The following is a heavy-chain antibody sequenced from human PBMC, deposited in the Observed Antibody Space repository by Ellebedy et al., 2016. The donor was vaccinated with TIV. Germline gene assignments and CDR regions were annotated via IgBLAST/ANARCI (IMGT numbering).Heavy chain of an antibody. CDR3: ARDRTMVRGVIIEGGDY. V-gene: IGHV1-18*01. Sequence: ASVKVSCKASGYTFTSYGISWVRQAPGQGLEWMGWISAYNGNTNYAQKLQGRVTMTTDTSTSTAYMELRSLRSDDTAVYYCARDRTMVRGVIIEGGDYWGQGTLVTVSS. CDR1: GYTFTSYG. D-gene: IGHD3-10*01. CDR2: ISAYNGNT. J-gene: IGHJ4*02.